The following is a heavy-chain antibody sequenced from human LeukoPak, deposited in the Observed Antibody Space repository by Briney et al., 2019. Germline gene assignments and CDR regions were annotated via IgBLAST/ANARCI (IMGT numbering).Heavy chain of an antibody. Sequence: SETLSLTCAVYGGSFSGYYWSWIRQPPGKGLEWIGEINHSGSTNYNPSLKSRVTISVDTSKNQFSLKLSSVTAADTAVYYFARVAPYYYGSGSYFDYWGQGTLVTVSS. V-gene: IGHV4-34*01. CDR3: ARVAPYYYGSGSYFDY. D-gene: IGHD3-10*01. CDR2: INHSGST. J-gene: IGHJ4*02. CDR1: GGSFSGYY.